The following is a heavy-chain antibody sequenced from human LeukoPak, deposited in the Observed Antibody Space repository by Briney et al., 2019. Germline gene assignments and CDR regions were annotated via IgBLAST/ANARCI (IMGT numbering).Heavy chain of an antibody. CDR3: ARVLYSSGWYPGY. CDR2: ISSSSSYI. CDR1: GFTFSSYS. V-gene: IGHV3-21*01. Sequence: PGGSLRLSCAASGFTFSSYSMTWVRQAPGKGLEWVSSISSSSSYIYYADSVKGRFTISRDNAKNSLYLQMNSLRAEDTAVYYCARVLYSSGWYPGYWGQGTLVTVSS. J-gene: IGHJ4*02. D-gene: IGHD6-19*01.